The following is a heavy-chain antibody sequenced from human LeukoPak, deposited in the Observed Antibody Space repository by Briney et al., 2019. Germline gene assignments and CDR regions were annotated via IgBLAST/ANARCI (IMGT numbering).Heavy chain of an antibody. V-gene: IGHV3-23*01. CDR2: IGGSGTKT. CDR1: GFTFTKYA. CDR3: ARRASTGELVDY. D-gene: IGHD1-1*01. J-gene: IGHJ4*02. Sequence: GGTQRLSCAASGFTFTKYAMSWVRQAAGKGLEWVSAIGGSGTKTFYAESVKGRFTISRDNSNNILFLQMDSLRAEDTAMYYCARRASTGELVDYWGQGTLVTVSS.